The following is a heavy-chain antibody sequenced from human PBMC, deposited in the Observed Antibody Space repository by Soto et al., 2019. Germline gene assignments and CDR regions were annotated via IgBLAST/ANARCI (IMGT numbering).Heavy chain of an antibody. Sequence: GXSVKVSCEASAGTLSSYAVSWVRQAPGQGLEWMGGIIPIFGTANYAQKFQGRVTITADESTSTAYMELSSLRSEDTAVYYCARGLRGIEAPGDYNWFDPWGQGTLVTVSS. V-gene: IGHV1-69*13. CDR2: IIPIFGTA. CDR3: ARGLRGIEAPGDYNWFDP. D-gene: IGHD6-6*01. J-gene: IGHJ5*02. CDR1: AGTLSSYA.